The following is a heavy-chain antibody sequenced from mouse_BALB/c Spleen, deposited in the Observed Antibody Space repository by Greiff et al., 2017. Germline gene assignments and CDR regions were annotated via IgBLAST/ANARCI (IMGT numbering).Heavy chain of an antibody. J-gene: IGHJ4*01. CDR1: GFSLTSYG. CDR2: IWRGGST. CDR3: AKKEVTYEGLYYYAMDD. Sequence: QVQLKESGPSLVQPSQSLSITCTVSGFSLTSYGVHWVRQSPGQGLEWLGVIWRGGSTDYNAAFMSRLSITTDNSKSQVFCKMNSLQADDTAIYYGAKKEVTYEGLYYYAMDDGGEGTAVTVPS. D-gene: IGHD2-1*01. V-gene: IGHV2-5-1*01.